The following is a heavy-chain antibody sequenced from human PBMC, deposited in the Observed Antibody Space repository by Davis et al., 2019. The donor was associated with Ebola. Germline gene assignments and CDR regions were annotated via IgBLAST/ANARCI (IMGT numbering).Heavy chain of an antibody. CDR3: ARGSLLWFGELLVAFYGMDV. V-gene: IGHV1-2*06. CDR2: INPNSGGT. CDR1: GYTFTGYY. D-gene: IGHD3-10*01. Sequence: AASVKVSCKASGYTFTGYYMHWVRQAPGQGLEWMGRINPNSGGTNYAQKFQGRVTMTRDTSISTAYMELSRLRSDDTAVYYCARGSLLWFGELLVAFYGMDVWGKGTTVTVSS. J-gene: IGHJ6*04.